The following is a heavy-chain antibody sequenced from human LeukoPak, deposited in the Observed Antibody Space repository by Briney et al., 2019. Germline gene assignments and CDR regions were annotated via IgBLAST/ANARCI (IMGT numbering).Heavy chain of an antibody. CDR1: GGSFSGYY. V-gene: IGHV4-34*01. CDR2: INHSGST. J-gene: IGHJ4*02. Sequence: PSETLSLTCAVYGGSFSGYYWSWIRQPSGKGLEWIGEINHSGSTNYNPSLKSRVTISVDTSKNQFSLKLSSVTAADTAVYYCARGRGYQLLYFLDYWGQGTLVTVSS. CDR3: ARGRGYQLLYFLDY. D-gene: IGHD2-2*02.